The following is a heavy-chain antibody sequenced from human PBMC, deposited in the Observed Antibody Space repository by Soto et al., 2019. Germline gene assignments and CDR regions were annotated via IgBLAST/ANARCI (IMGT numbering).Heavy chain of an antibody. D-gene: IGHD6-19*01. J-gene: IGHJ5*02. CDR1: GGSISSSNW. CDR3: ARDGAVAGQRTDNWFDP. CDR2: IYHSGST. Sequence: QVQLQESGPGLVKPSGTLSLTCAVSGGSISSSNWWSWVRQPPGKGLEWIGEIYHSGSTNYSPSLKSRVTISVDKSKNHFSLKLSSVTAADTAVYYCARDGAVAGQRTDNWFDPWGQGTLVTVSS. V-gene: IGHV4-4*02.